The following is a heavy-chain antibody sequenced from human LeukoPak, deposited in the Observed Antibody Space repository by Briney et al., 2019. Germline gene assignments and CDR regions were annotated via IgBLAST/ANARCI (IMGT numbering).Heavy chain of an antibody. CDR3: ARGNTYYSGNYYAFDI. CDR1: GGSITSSSYY. V-gene: IGHV4-39*07. D-gene: IGHD1-26*01. CDR2: IYYSGST. J-gene: IGHJ3*02. Sequence: PSETLSLTCTVSGGSITSSSYYWAWIRQPPGKGLEWIGSIYYSGSTYYNPSLKSRFTISVDTSKNQYSLKPSSVTAADTAVYYCARGNTYYSGNYYAFDIWGQGTMVTVSS.